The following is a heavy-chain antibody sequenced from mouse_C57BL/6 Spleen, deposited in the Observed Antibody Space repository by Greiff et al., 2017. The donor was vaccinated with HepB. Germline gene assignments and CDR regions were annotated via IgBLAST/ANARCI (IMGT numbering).Heavy chain of an antibody. CDR2: INPSNGGT. J-gene: IGHJ4*01. CDR3: ARSGSSSGYVRAMDY. D-gene: IGHD3-2*02. V-gene: IGHV1-53*01. CDR1: GYTFTSYW. Sequence: QVHVKQPGTELVKPGASVKLSCKASGYTFTSYWMHWVKQRPGQGLEWIGNINPSNGGTNYNEKFKSKATLTVDKSSSTAYMQLSSLTSEDSAVYYCARSGSSSGYVRAMDYWGQGTSVTVSS.